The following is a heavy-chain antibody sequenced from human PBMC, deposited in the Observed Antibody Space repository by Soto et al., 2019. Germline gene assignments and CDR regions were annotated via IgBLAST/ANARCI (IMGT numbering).Heavy chain of an antibody. V-gene: IGHV3-30-3*01. J-gene: IGHJ4*02. CDR3: AGIAVAGYHIGY. CDR1: GFTFSSYA. D-gene: IGHD6-19*01. CDR2: ISYDGSNK. Sequence: QVQLVESGGGVVQPGRSLRLSCAASGFTFSSYAMHWVRQAPGKGLEWVAVISYDGSNKYYADSVKGRFTISRDNSKNTLYLQMNSLRAEDTAVYYCAGIAVAGYHIGYWGQGTLVTVSS.